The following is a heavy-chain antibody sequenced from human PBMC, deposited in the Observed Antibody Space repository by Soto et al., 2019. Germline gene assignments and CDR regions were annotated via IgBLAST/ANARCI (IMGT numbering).Heavy chain of an antibody. CDR1: GGSISSSNW. CDR3: ARVKASGVNFDY. CDR2: IYHSGST. V-gene: IGHV4-4*02. D-gene: IGHD3-10*01. Sequence: QVQLQESGPGLVKPSGTLSLTCAVSGGSISSSNWWSWVRQPPGKGLEWIGEIYHSGSTNYNPSLKSRGTISVDKSKNQCSRKLSSVTAADTAVYYCARVKASGVNFDYWGQGTLVTVSS. J-gene: IGHJ4*02.